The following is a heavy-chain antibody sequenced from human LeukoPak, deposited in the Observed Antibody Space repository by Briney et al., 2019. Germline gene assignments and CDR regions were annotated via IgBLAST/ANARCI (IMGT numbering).Heavy chain of an antibody. D-gene: IGHD1-26*01. V-gene: IGHV4-34*01. CDR2: INHSGST. Sequence: SETLSLTCAVYGGSFSGYYWSWIRQPPGKGLEWIGEINHSGSTNYDPSLKSRVTISVDTSKNQFSLKLSSVTAADTAVYYCASKVGATLYWFDPWGQGTLVTVSS. CDR1: GGSFSGYY. J-gene: IGHJ5*02. CDR3: ASKVGATLYWFDP.